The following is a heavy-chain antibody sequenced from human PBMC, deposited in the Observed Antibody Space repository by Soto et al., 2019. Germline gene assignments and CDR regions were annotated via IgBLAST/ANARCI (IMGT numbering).Heavy chain of an antibody. J-gene: IGHJ3*02. CDR2: IRSKAYGGTT. V-gene: IGHV3-49*03. CDR1: GFTFGDYA. Sequence: GGSLRLSCTASGFTFGDYAMSWFRQAPGKGLEWVGFIRSKAYGGTTEYAASVKGRFTISRDDSKSIAYLQMNSLKTEDTAVYYCTRDLSCSGGSCYSDAFDIWGQGTMVTVSS. D-gene: IGHD2-15*01. CDR3: TRDLSCSGGSCYSDAFDI.